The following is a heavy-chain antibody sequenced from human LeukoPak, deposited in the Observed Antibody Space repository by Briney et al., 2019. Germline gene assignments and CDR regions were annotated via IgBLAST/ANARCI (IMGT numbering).Heavy chain of an antibody. CDR3: ARIRCGHTGDICYNH. J-gene: IGHJ5*02. CDR1: GVSFNAYY. V-gene: IGHV4-34*01. D-gene: IGHD2-8*02. CDR2: VSPGGYI. Sequence: SETLSLTCTVSGVSFNAYYWGWIRQSPGKGLEWIGEVSPGGYIKYNPSLKSRVTISVDTSESQLSLRLSSVTAADTAMYYCARIRCGHTGDICYNHWAQGTLITVSS.